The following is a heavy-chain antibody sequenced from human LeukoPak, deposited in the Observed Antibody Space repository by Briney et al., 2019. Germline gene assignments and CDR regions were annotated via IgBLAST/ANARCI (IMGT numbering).Heavy chain of an antibody. CDR3: ARESLEYSSSLGFDY. D-gene: IGHD6-6*01. V-gene: IGHV3-21*01. Sequence: GGSLRLSCAASGFTFGSYSMNWVRQAPGKGLEWVSSISSSSSYIYYADSVKGRFTISRDNAKNSLYLQMNSLRAEDTAVYYCARESLEYSSSLGFDYWGQGTLVTVSS. J-gene: IGHJ4*02. CDR1: GFTFGSYS. CDR2: ISSSSSYI.